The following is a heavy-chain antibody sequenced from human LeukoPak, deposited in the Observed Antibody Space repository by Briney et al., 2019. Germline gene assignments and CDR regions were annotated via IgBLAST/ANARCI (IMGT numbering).Heavy chain of an antibody. CDR1: GDSVSSNSAG. CDR3: ARDAFDSSGYYSGAFDI. CDR2: TYYRSKWYN. D-gene: IGHD3-22*01. V-gene: IGHV6-1*01. Sequence: SQTLSLTCAISGDSVSSNSAGWNWIRQSPSRGLEWLGRTYYRSKWYNDYAISVKSRIIINPDTSKNQLSLQLKSATPEDTAVYFRARDAFDSSGYYSGAFDIWGPGTMVTVSS. J-gene: IGHJ3*02.